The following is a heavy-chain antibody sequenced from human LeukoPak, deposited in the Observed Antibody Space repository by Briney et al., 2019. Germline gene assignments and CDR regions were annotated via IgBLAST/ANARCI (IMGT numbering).Heavy chain of an antibody. Sequence: SSVKLSCKASGGTFSSYAISWVRQAPGQGLEWMGRIIPILGIANYAQEFQGRVTITADNSTSTGYMELSRMRSGDTAVDYCSVIVATIPWGQGTLVTVSS. V-gene: IGHV1-69*04. J-gene: IGHJ4*02. D-gene: IGHD5-12*01. CDR3: SVIVATIP. CDR1: GGTFSSYA. CDR2: IIPILGIA.